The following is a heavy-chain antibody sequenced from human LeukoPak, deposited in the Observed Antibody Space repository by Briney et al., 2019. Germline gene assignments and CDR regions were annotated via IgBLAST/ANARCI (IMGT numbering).Heavy chain of an antibody. CDR3: ARIIAVAGSGNYYYYYGMDV. CDR2: IIPIFGTA. J-gene: IGHJ6*02. D-gene: IGHD6-19*01. V-gene: IGHV1-69*13. CDR1: GYTFTNYG. Sequence: ASVKVSCKASGYTFTNYGISWVRQAPGQGLEWMGGIIPIFGTANYAQKFQGRVTITADESTSTAYMELSSLRSEDTAVYYCARIIAVAGSGNYYYYYGMDVWGQGTTVTVSS.